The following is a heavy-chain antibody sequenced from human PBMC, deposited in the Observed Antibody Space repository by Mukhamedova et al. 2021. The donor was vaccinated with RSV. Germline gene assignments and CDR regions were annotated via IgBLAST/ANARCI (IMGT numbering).Heavy chain of an antibody. D-gene: IGHD3-10*01. Sequence: ADSVKGRFTISRDNAKNSLDLQMNSLRAEDTAVYYCARARGASGSYYFDYWGQGTLVTGSS. CDR3: ARARGASGSYYFDY. J-gene: IGHJ4*02. V-gene: IGHV3-11*05.